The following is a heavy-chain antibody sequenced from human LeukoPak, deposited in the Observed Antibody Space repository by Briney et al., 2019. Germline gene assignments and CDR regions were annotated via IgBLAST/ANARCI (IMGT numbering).Heavy chain of an antibody. CDR1: GYTFTSYA. J-gene: IGHJ4*02. Sequence: ASVKVSCKAPGYTFTSYAMHWVRQAPGQRLEWMGWINAGNGNTKYSQKFQGRVTITRDTSASTAYMELSSLRSEDTAVYYCARDPGYFWSGYYISALDYWGQGTLVTVSS. D-gene: IGHD3-3*01. CDR2: INAGNGNT. CDR3: ARDPGYFWSGYYISALDY. V-gene: IGHV1-3*01.